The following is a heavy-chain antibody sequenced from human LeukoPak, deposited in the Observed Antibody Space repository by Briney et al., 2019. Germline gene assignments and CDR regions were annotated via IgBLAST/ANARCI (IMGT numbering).Heavy chain of an antibody. J-gene: IGHJ4*02. CDR1: GFTFSSYW. Sequence: GGSLRLSCAASGFTFSSYWMSWVRQAPGKGLEWVANIKQDGSEKYYVDSVKGRFTISRDNAKNSLYLQMNSLRAEDTAVYYCARVVAPQDIANPFGSFDYWGQGTLVTVSS. D-gene: IGHD5-18*01. V-gene: IGHV3-7*01. CDR2: IKQDGSEK. CDR3: ARVVAPQDIANPFGSFDY.